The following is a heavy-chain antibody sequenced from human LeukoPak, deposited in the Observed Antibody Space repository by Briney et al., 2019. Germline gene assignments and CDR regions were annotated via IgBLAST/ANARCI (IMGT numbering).Heavy chain of an antibody. D-gene: IGHD1-20*01. CDR3: ARGGITGTSNYMDV. CDR1: GGSISSYY. V-gene: IGHV4-59*12. Sequence: PSETLSLTCTVSGGSISSYYWSWIRQPPGKGLEWIGYIYYSGSTNYNPSLKSRVTISVDTSKNQFSLKLSSVTAADTAMYYCARGGITGTSNYMDVWGKGTTVTVSS. J-gene: IGHJ6*03. CDR2: IYYSGST.